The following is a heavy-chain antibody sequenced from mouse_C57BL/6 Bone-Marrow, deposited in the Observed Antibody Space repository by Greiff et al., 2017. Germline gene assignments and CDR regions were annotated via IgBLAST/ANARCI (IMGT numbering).Heavy chain of an antibody. CDR2: IYPGSGST. D-gene: IGHD1-1*01. V-gene: IGHV1-55*01. CDR1: GYTFTSYW. J-gene: IGHJ1*03. Sequence: VQLQQSGAELVKPGASVKMSCKASGYTFTSYWITWVKQRPGQGLEWIGDIYPGSGSTNYNEKFKSKATLTVDTSSITAYMQLSSLTSEDSAVYYCARRYYGSSYVPLYWYFDVWGTGTTVTVSS. CDR3: ARRYYGSSYVPLYWYFDV.